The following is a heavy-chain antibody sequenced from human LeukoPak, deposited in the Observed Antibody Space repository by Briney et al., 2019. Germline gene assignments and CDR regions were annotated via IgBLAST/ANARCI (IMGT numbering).Heavy chain of an antibody. V-gene: IGHV3-23*01. D-gene: IGHD2-21*02. CDR3: AKDSSVTYCGGDCYSGDFDY. Sequence: PGGSLRLSCAASGFTFSSYAMSWVRQAPGKELEWVSAISGSGGSTYYADSVKGRFTISRDNSKNTLYLQMNSLRAEDTAVYYCAKDSSVTYCGGDCYSGDFDYWGQGTLVTVSS. CDR2: ISGSGGST. J-gene: IGHJ4*02. CDR1: GFTFSSYA.